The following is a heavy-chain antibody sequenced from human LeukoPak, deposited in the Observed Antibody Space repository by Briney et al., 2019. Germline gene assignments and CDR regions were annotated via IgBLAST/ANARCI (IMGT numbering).Heavy chain of an antibody. J-gene: IGHJ4*02. CDR2: IREDGGEK. D-gene: IGHD2-15*01. V-gene: IGHV3-7*01. CDR3: AKDWRRILYF. CDR1: GFTVSSNY. Sequence: GGSLRLSCAASGFTVSSNYMSWVRQAPGKGLEWVANIREDGGEKYYVDSVKGRFTISRDNAKNSLYLQMNSLRAEDTAVYYCAKDWRRILYFWGQGTLVTVSS.